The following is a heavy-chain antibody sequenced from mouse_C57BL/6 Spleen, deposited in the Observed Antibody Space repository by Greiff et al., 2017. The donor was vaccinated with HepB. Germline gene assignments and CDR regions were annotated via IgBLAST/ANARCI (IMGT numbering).Heavy chain of an antibody. Sequence: VQLQQPGAELVMPGASVKLSCKASGYTFTSYWMHWVKQRPGQGLEWIGEIDPSDSYTNYNQKFKGKSTLTVDKSSSTAYMQLSSLTSEDSAGYYCARRGSYYAMDYWGQGTSVTVSS. V-gene: IGHV1-69*01. CDR3: ARRGSYYAMDY. J-gene: IGHJ4*01. CDR2: IDPSDSYT. CDR1: GYTFTSYW.